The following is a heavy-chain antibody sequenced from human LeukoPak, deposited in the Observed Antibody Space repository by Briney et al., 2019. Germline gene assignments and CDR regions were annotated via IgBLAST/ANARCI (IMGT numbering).Heavy chain of an antibody. V-gene: IGHV3-48*04. CDR1: GFIFSSYS. Sequence: GGSLRLSCAASGFIFSSYSMNWVRQAQGKGLERVSYLGPTSSTISYADSVRGRFTISRDNAKNSLYLQMNSLRAEDTAVYYCATDIGWFRFDPWGQGTLVTVSS. CDR2: LGPTSSTI. J-gene: IGHJ5*02. CDR3: ATDIGWFRFDP. D-gene: IGHD6-19*01.